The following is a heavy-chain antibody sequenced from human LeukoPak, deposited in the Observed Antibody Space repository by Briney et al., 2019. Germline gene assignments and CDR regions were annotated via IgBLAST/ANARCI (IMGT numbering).Heavy chain of an antibody. D-gene: IGHD3-22*01. CDR1: GFTFSDHY. Sequence: GGSLRLSCAASGFTFSDHYMDWVRQAPGKGLEGVGRIRKKANSYTTEYAASVKGRFTISRDDSKNSLYLQMNSLKTEDTAVYYCARVDDTSGYSFGYWGQGTLVTVSS. J-gene: IGHJ4*02. V-gene: IGHV3-72*01. CDR2: IRKKANSYTT. CDR3: ARVDDTSGYSFGY.